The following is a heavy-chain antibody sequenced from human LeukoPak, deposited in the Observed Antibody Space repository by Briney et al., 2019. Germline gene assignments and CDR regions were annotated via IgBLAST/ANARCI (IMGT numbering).Heavy chain of an antibody. CDR3: ARGAVFTEGIAVAERIDGQFDY. V-gene: IGHV1-46*01. J-gene: IGHJ4*02. CDR2: INPSGGST. Sequence: ASVKVSCKASGYTFTSYYMHWVRQAPGQGLEWMGIINPSGGSTSYAQKFQGRVTMTRDMSTSTVYMELSSLRAEDTAVYYCARGAVFTEGIAVAERIDGQFDYWGQGTLVTVSS. D-gene: IGHD6-19*01. CDR1: GYTFTSYY.